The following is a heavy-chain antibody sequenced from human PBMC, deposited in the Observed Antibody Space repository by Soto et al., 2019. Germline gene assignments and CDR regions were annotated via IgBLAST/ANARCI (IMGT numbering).Heavy chain of an antibody. D-gene: IGHD6-13*01. CDR3: ARAAGSSSPKQPAPYYYYYYYMDV. Sequence: SETLSLTCTVSGGSISSYYWSWIRQPPGKGLEWIGYIYYSGSTNYNPSLKSRVTISVDTSKNQFSLKLSSVTAADTAVYYCARAAGSSSPKQPAPYYYYYYYMDVWGKGTTVTVSS. CDR1: GGSISSYY. V-gene: IGHV4-59*01. CDR2: IYYSGST. J-gene: IGHJ6*03.